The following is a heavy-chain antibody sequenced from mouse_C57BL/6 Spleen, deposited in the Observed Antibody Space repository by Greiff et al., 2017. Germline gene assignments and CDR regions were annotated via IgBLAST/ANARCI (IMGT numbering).Heavy chain of an antibody. D-gene: IGHD2-4*01. CDR2: IYPRSGDT. Sequence: VKLQESGAELARPGASVKLSCTASGYTFTSYGISWVKQRTGQGLAWIGGIYPRSGDTYYTAKFKGKATLTADKSSSTAYMELRSLPSEDSAVYFCARKEYDYGGAYWGQGTLVTVSA. CDR3: ARKEYDYGGAY. J-gene: IGHJ3*01. V-gene: IGHV1-81*01. CDR1: GYTFTSYG.